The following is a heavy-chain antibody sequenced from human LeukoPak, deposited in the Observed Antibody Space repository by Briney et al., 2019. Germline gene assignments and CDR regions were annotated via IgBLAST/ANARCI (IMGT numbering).Heavy chain of an antibody. J-gene: IGHJ4*02. D-gene: IGHD3-10*01. CDR1: GFTFRNYW. V-gene: IGHV3-7*01. CDR2: INEAGSEK. Sequence: GGSLRLSCAASGFTFRNYWMSWVRQAPGKGLEWVANINEAGSEKYDVASVRGRFSISRDNAKNSLYLHMNFLRVEDTAVYYCARVGDVPGEANYFDYWGQGTLVTVSS. CDR3: ARVGDVPGEANYFDY.